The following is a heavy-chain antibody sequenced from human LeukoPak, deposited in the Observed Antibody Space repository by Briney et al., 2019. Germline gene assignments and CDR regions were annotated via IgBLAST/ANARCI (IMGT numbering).Heavy chain of an antibody. Sequence: AATISLNCSGTGGSIIRDYWSWIRQPPRKGLEGNGYIYYSGNTNYNPSLKSRVITSVDTSKNQFSLKLSSVTAADTAVYYCARGTGSRVWELNWFDPWGQGILVTISP. J-gene: IGHJ5*02. CDR2: IYYSGNT. V-gene: IGHV4-59*01. CDR3: ARGTGSRVWELNWFDP. D-gene: IGHD3-10*01. CDR1: GGSIIRDY.